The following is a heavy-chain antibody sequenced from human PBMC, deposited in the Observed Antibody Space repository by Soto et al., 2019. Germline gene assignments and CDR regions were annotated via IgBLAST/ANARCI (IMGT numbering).Heavy chain of an antibody. D-gene: IGHD4-17*01. V-gene: IGHV4-31*03. CDR3: ASVIGGDSEYYFDS. J-gene: IGHJ4*02. CDR2: IDYSGRS. CDR1: GVTNSGGGYN. Sequence: PSETLSLTCTVPGVTNSGGGYNGGWSRQQPGKSLEGSGNIDYSGRSYYNPSLKSRVIMSVDTSKNHCSLKLSSVAAADTAMYYCASVIGGDSEYYFDSWGQGTLVTVSS.